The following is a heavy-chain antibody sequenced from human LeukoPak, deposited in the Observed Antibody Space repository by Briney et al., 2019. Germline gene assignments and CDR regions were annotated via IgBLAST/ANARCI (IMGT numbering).Heavy chain of an antibody. CDR1: GGSISGYF. CDR2: IYYRGST. Sequence: SETLSLTCTVSGGSISGYFWSCIRQPPGQGLEFIGYIYYRGSTNYNPSLKSRVTISGDTSKNQFSLKVSSVTAADTAVYYCARSPHCTGGSCYHYYYYGLDVWGQGTTVTVSS. CDR3: ARSPHCTGGSCYHYYYYGLDV. V-gene: IGHV4-59*01. D-gene: IGHD2-15*01. J-gene: IGHJ6*02.